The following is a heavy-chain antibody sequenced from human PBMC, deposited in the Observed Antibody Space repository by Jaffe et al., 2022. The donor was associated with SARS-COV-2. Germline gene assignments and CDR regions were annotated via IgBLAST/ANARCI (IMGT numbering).Heavy chain of an antibody. Sequence: EVQLVESGGGLVQPGRSLRLSCTTSGFTFGDYPMIWIRQAPGKGLQWVGFIRSKTYGGTAEYAASVKDRFMISRDDSKSIAYLQMNSLKTEDTAIYYCTRDPNTNGWYGFGDYWGQGTLVTVSS. J-gene: IGHJ4*02. CDR1: GFTFGDYP. CDR2: IRSKTYGGTA. CDR3: TRDPNTNGWYGFGDY. V-gene: IGHV3-49*03. D-gene: IGHD6-19*01.